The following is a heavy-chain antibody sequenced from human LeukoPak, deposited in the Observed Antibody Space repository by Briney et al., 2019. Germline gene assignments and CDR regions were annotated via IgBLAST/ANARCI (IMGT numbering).Heavy chain of an antibody. V-gene: IGHV1-46*01. CDR1: GYTFTSYY. J-gene: IGHJ4*02. Sequence: GASVKVSCKASGYTFTSYYMHWVRQAPGQGLEWMGMINPSGGSTSYAQKFQGRVTMTRDMSTSTVYMELSSLRSEDTAVYYCARGVGATISGVYWGQGTLVTVSS. CDR2: INPSGGST. D-gene: IGHD1-26*01. CDR3: ARGVGATISGVY.